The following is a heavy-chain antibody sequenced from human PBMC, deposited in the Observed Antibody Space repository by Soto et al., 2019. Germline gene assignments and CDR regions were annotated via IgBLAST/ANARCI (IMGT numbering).Heavy chain of an antibody. Sequence: QVPLVQSGAELKQPGASVKVSCKASGYTFSNYDMNWVRQATGQGPEWIGWVNPNNGDTGYAQKFQGRVTLTTDISTTTVYMELTSLRSEDTAIYYCAKVSRKGSAIDFDYWGQGTLITVSS. D-gene: IGHD3-10*01. J-gene: IGHJ4*02. CDR3: AKVSRKGSAIDFDY. CDR1: GYTFSNYD. CDR2: VNPNNGDT. V-gene: IGHV1-8*01.